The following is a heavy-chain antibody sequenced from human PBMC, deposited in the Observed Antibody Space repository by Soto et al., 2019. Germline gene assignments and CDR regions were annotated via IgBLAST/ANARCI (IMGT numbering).Heavy chain of an antibody. CDR3: AIAGFTSRSPSVYYYYYGMDV. J-gene: IGHJ6*02. V-gene: IGHV1-69*01. D-gene: IGHD1-26*01. CDR1: GGPFTSYA. CDR2: IIPIFGTE. Sequence: QVQLVQSGAELKKPGSSVKFSCQASGGPFTSYAISWARKAPGQGLEWLGVIIPIFGTENYAQKCQGRVTITAEDSTRTAYMELSSLRYADTAVYYCAIAGFTSRSPSVYYYYYGMDVWGQGTTVTVSS.